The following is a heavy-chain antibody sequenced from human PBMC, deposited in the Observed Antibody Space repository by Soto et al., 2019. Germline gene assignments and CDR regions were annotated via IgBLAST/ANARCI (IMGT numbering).Heavy chain of an antibody. J-gene: IGHJ4*02. Sequence: QVHLVESGGGVVQPGGSLRLSCAASGFTFSSYAIHWVRQAPGKGLEWVAIIWFDGSNKYYADSVKGRFSISRDNSKTTLFLQMDSLRAEDTAVYYCARGQLPAATTYFDFWGQGTLVIVSS. V-gene: IGHV3-33*01. CDR3: ARGQLPAATTYFDF. CDR2: IWFDGSNK. D-gene: IGHD2-15*01. CDR1: GFTFSSYA.